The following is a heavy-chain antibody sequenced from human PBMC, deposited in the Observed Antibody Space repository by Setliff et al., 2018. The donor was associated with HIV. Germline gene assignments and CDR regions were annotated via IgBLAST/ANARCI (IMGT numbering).Heavy chain of an antibody. CDR1: GGSISDSSYH. Sequence: SETLSLTCTVSGGSISDSSYHWGWIRQPPGKGLEWIGSIYFTGSTYNNPSLKTRFSLSVDTSENKFSLKVTSVTAADTAVYYCARHVHDVLTGLNWLDPWGQGTLVTVSS. CDR3: ARHVHDVLTGLNWLDP. V-gene: IGHV4-39*01. D-gene: IGHD3-9*01. J-gene: IGHJ5*02. CDR2: IYFTGST.